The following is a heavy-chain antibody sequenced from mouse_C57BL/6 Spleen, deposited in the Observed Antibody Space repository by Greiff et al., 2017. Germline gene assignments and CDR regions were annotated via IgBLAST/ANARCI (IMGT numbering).Heavy chain of an antibody. CDR2: SRNKANDYTT. CDR1: GFTFSDFY. J-gene: IGHJ2*01. D-gene: IGHD2-3*01. Sequence: EAKLMESGGGLVQSGRSLRLSCATSGFTFSDFYMEWVRQAPGKGLEWIAASRNKANDYTTEYSASVKGRFIVSRDTSQSILYLQMNALRAEDTAIYYCARASYDGWFDYWGQGTTLTVSS. V-gene: IGHV7-1*01. CDR3: ARASYDGWFDY.